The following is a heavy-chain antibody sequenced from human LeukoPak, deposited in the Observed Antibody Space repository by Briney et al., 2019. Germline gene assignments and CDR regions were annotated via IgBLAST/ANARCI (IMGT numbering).Heavy chain of an antibody. D-gene: IGHD6-6*01. J-gene: IGHJ4*02. V-gene: IGHV3-21*01. CDR2: ISSSSSYI. CDR3: ARNGQQLAYYFDY. Sequence: GGALRLSCAASGFTFSSYGMNWVRQAPGKGLEWVSSISSSSSYIYYADSVKGRFTISRDNAKNSLYLQMNSLRAEDTAVYYCARNGQQLAYYFDYWGQGTLVTVSS. CDR1: GFTFSSYG.